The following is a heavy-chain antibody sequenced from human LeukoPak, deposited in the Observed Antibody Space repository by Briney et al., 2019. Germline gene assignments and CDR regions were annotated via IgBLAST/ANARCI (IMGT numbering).Heavy chain of an antibody. V-gene: IGHV1-18*01. J-gene: IGHJ5*01. D-gene: IGHD3-9*01. CDR1: GYTFTSYG. CDR2: ISAYNGNT. CDR3: ARDRRVLRYFDWLKGANWFDP. Sequence: ASVKVSCKASGYTFTSYGISWVRQAPGQGLEGMGWISAYNGNTNYAQKLQGRVTMPTDTSTSTAYMELRSLRSDDTAVYYCARDRRVLRYFDWLKGANWFDPWGQGTTVTVSS.